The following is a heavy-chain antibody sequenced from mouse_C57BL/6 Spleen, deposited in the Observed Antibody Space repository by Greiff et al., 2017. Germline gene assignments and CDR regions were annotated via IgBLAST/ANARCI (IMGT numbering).Heavy chain of an antibody. CDR2: ISNLAYSI. V-gene: IGHV5-15*01. CDR1: GFTFSDYG. D-gene: IGHD1-1*01. J-gene: IGHJ4*01. Sequence: EVMLVESGGGLVQPGGSLKLSCAASGFTFSDYGMAWVRQAPRKGPEWVAFISNLAYSIYYADTVTGRFTISRENAKNTLYLEMSSLRSEDTAMYYCARRGDYYGSSYDAMDYWGQGTSVTVSS. CDR3: ARRGDYYGSSYDAMDY.